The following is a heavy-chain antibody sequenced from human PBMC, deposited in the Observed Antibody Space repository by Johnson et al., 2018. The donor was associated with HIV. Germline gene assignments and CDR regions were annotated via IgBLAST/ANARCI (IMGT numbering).Heavy chain of an antibody. Sequence: VQLVESGGGLIQPGGSLRLSCAASGFTVSSNYMSWVRQAPGKGLEWVSVIYSGDRTYYADSVKGRFTISRDNSKNTLYLQMNSLRAEDTAVYYCARDELYRRYALTAFDIWGQGTMVTVSS. CDR1: GFTVSSNY. CDR3: ARDELYRRYALTAFDI. V-gene: IGHV3-66*03. D-gene: IGHD2-8*02. J-gene: IGHJ3*02. CDR2: IYSGDRT.